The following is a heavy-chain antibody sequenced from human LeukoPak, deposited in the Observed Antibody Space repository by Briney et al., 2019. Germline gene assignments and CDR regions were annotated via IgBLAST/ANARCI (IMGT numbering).Heavy chain of an antibody. J-gene: IGHJ4*02. CDR1: GFTFSSYA. CDR2: ISSNGGST. CDR3: LYDSSGYYAHYFDY. Sequence: GGSLRLSCSASGFTFSSYAMHWVRQAPGKGLEYVSAISSNGGSTYYADSVKGRFTISRDNSKNTLYLQMSSLRAEDTAVYYRLYDSSGYYAHYFDYWGQGTLVTVSS. V-gene: IGHV3-64D*09. D-gene: IGHD3-22*01.